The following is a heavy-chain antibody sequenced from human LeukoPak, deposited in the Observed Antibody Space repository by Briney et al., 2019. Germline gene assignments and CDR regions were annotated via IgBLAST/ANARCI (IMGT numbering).Heavy chain of an antibody. V-gene: IGHV1-2*02. CDR3: ARALRTDILTMDY. Sequence: VASVKVSCKASEYTFIDYFIHWVRQAPGQGLEWLGWIDPNSGGTNSAQNFQGRVTMTRDTSISTAYMELSSLRSDDTAVYYCARALRTDILTMDYWGPGTLVTVSS. CDR2: IDPNSGGT. D-gene: IGHD3-9*01. CDR1: EYTFIDYF. J-gene: IGHJ4*02.